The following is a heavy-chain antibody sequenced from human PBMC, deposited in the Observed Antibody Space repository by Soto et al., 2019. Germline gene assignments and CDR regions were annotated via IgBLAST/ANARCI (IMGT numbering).Heavy chain of an antibody. CDR3: ARTYYYDSSCYYVDGYFDD. D-gene: IGHD3-22*01. Sequence: QVQLVQSGAEVKKPGSSVKVSCKASGGTFSSYAISWVRQAPGQGLEWMGGIIPIFGTANYAQKFQGRVTITADESTSTAYMELSSLISEDTAVYYCARTYYYDSSCYYVDGYFDDWGQGTLVTVSS. V-gene: IGHV1-69*01. CDR2: IIPIFGTA. CDR1: GGTFSSYA. J-gene: IGHJ4*02.